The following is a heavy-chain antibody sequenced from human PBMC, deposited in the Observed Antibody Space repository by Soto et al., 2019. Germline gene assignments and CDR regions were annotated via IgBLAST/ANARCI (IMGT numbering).Heavy chain of an antibody. J-gene: IGHJ4*02. CDR1: GGSVSSSSYY. D-gene: IGHD6-13*01. V-gene: IGHV4-39*01. CDR2: TYYSAGT. Sequence: SETLSLTCNVSGGSVSSSSYYWGWIRQAPGKGLEWIVSTYYSAGTYYNPSLKSRITTSMDASKSQFSLTVTSVTAADTAIYYCARHASRGYSSSWYFEDWGQGTPVTVSS. CDR3: ARHASRGYSSSWYFED.